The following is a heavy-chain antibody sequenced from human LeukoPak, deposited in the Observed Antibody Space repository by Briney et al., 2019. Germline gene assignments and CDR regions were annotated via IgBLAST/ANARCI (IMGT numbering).Heavy chain of an antibody. CDR1: GFTFSSYA. V-gene: IGHV3-23*01. D-gene: IGHD2-2*01. CDR2: ISGSGGST. CDR3: AKAQYQLLYDYYYYMDV. J-gene: IGHJ6*03. Sequence: GGSLRLSCAASGFTFSSYAMSWVRQAPGRGLEWVSAISGSGGSTYYADSVKGRFTTSRDNSKNTLYLQMNSLRAEDTAVYYCAKAQYQLLYDYYYYMDVWGKGTTVTVSS.